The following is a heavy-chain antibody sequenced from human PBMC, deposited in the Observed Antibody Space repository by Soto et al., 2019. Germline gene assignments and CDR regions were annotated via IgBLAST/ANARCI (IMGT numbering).Heavy chain of an antibody. V-gene: IGHV1-69*13. Sequence: SVKVSCKASGGTFSRYAISWVRQAPGQGLEWMEGIIPIFGTANYAQKFQGRVTITAGESTSTACMELSSLRSEDTAVYYCARAGYSGYDYPDYFYYYGMDVWGQGTTVTVSS. CDR2: IIPIFGTA. J-gene: IGHJ6*02. CDR1: GGTFSRYA. D-gene: IGHD5-12*01. CDR3: ARAGYSGYDYPDYFYYYGMDV.